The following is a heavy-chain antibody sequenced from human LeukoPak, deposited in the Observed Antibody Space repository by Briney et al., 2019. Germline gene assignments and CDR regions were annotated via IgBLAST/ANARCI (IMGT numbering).Heavy chain of an antibody. J-gene: IGHJ4*02. CDR3: AREITDHFDY. D-gene: IGHD1-20*01. Sequence: GGSLRLSCAASGFTFSSYAMSWVRQAPGKGLEWVSAISGSGGSTYYADSVEGRFTISRDNAKNTLYLQMNSLRAEDTAVYYCAREITDHFDYWGQGTLVTVSS. CDR2: ISGSGGST. V-gene: IGHV3-23*01. CDR1: GFTFSSYA.